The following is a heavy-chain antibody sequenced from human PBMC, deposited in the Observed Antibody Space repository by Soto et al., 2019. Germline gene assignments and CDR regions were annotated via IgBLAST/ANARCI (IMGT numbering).Heavy chain of an antibody. CDR3: GVGGTYCGGDCYPDAFDI. CDR1: GGSISSGGYY. J-gene: IGHJ3*02. Sequence: QVQLQESGPGLVKPSQTLSLTCTVSGGSISSGGYYWSWIRQHPGKGLEWIGYIYYSGSTYYNPSLKSRVTISVDTSKNQFSLKLSSVTAADTAVDYWGVGGTYCGGDCYPDAFDIWGQGTMVTVSS. D-gene: IGHD2-21*02. CDR2: IYYSGST. V-gene: IGHV4-31*03.